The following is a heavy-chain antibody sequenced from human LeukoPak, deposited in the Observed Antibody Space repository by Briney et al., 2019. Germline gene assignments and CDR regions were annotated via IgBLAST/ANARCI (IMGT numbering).Heavy chain of an antibody. V-gene: IGHV4-31*03. Sequence: SETLSLTCTVSGGSISSGGYYWRWIRQHPGKGLEWIGYIYYSGSTYYNPSLKSRVTISVDTSKNQFSLKLSSVTAADTAVYYCARDLPIYGMDVWGQGTTVTVSS. CDR3: ARDLPIYGMDV. CDR1: GGSISSGGYY. J-gene: IGHJ6*02. CDR2: IYYSGST.